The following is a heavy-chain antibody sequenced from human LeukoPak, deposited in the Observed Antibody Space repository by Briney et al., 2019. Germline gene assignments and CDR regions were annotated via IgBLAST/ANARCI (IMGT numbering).Heavy chain of an antibody. V-gene: IGHV3-30-3*01. J-gene: IGHJ3*02. Sequence: GGSLRLSCAASGFTFSSYAMHWVRQAPGKGLEWVAVISYDGSNKYYADSVKGRFTISRDNSKNTLYLQMNSLRAEDTAVYYCARDDGLTTVTTNWVSFDIWGQGTMVTVSS. D-gene: IGHD4-17*01. CDR2: ISYDGSNK. CDR1: GFTFSSYA. CDR3: ARDDGLTTVTTNWVSFDI.